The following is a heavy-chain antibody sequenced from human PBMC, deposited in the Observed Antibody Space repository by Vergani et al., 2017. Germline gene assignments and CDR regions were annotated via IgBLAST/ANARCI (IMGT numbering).Heavy chain of an antibody. V-gene: IGHV3-30*02. D-gene: IGHD6-19*01. J-gene: IGHJ4*02. CDR2: IRYDGSNK. CDR1: GFIVSSNY. Sequence: VQLVESGGGLVQPGGSRRLSCAASGFIVSSNYMTWVRQAPGKGLEWVAFIRYDGSNKYYADSVKGRFTISRDNSKNTLYLQMNSLRAEDTAVYYCAKDHSRWSSGWSNGDYWGQGTLVTVSS. CDR3: AKDHSRWSSGWSNGDY.